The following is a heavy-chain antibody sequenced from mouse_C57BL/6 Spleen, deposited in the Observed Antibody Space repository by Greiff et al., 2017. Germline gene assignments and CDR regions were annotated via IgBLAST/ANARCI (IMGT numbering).Heavy chain of an antibody. J-gene: IGHJ4*01. Sequence: QVQLQQPGAELVRPGTSVKLSCKASGYTFTSYWMHWVKQRPGQGLEWIGVIDPSDSYTNYNQKFKGKATLTVDTSSSTAYMQLSSLTSEDSAVXYCARKGSSNYGDYAMDYWGQGTSVTVSS. CDR2: IDPSDSYT. CDR3: ARKGSSNYGDYAMDY. CDR1: GYTFTSYW. D-gene: IGHD2-5*01. V-gene: IGHV1-59*01.